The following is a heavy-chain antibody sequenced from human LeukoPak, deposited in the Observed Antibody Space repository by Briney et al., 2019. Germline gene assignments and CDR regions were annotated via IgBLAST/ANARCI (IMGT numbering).Heavy chain of an antibody. Sequence: GGSLRLSCAASGFTFSSYSMNWARQAPGRGLEWVSYILFSSSTIYYADSVKGRFTISRDNAKNSLYLQMNTLRAEDSAVYYCARDGGYSYEFDYWGQGTLVTVSS. CDR3: ARDGGYSYEFDY. J-gene: IGHJ4*02. CDR2: ILFSSSTI. V-gene: IGHV3-48*01. CDR1: GFTFSSYS. D-gene: IGHD5-18*01.